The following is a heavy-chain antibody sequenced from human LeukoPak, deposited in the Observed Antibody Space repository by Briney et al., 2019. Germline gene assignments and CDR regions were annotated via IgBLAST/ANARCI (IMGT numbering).Heavy chain of an antibody. J-gene: IGHJ4*02. D-gene: IGHD2-2*02. CDR3: ARRSLGYCSSTSCYTDDY. CDR1: SGSISSSSYS. CDR2: IYYSGST. V-gene: IGHV4-39*01. Sequence: SETLSLTCTVSSGSISSSSYSWGWIRQPPGKGLEWIGSIYYSGSTYYNPSLKSRVTISVDTSKNQFSLKLSSVTAADTAVYYCARRSLGYCSSTSCYTDDYWGQGTLVTVSS.